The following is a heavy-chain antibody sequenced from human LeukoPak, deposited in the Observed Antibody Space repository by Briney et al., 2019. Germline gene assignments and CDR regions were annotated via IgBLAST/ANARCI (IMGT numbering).Heavy chain of an antibody. J-gene: IGHJ6*02. V-gene: IGHV6-1*01. D-gene: IGHD6-19*01. CDR2: TSYRSKWYN. Sequence: SQTLSLTCAISGDSVSSNSVAWNWIRQSPSRALEWPRRTSYRSKWYNDYAVSVKSRITIKPDTSKNQFSLQLNSVTPEDTAVYYCARGTYTSGTYYNGMDVWGQGATVTVSS. CDR3: ARGTYTSGTYYNGMDV. CDR1: GDSVSSNSVA.